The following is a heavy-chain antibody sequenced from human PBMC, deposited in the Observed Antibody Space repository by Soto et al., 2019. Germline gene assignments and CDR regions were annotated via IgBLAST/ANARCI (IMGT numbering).Heavy chain of an antibody. D-gene: IGHD3-22*01. CDR1: SGSISSSTHY. J-gene: IGHJ4*02. CDR3: SRDNSGYFPTY. Sequence: PSETLSLTCTVSSGSISSSTHYWGWIRQPPGKRLEWIGNIFYSGSTYYNPSLKSRVTISVDTSKNQFSLNLTSVTAADAAVYYCSRDNSGYFPTYWGQGTLVTVSS. V-gene: IGHV4-39*07. CDR2: IFYSGST.